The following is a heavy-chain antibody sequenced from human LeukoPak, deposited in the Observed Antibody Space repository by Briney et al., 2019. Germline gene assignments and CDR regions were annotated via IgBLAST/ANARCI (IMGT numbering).Heavy chain of an antibody. V-gene: IGHV3-21*01. D-gene: IGHD3-9*01. CDR1: GFTFSSYS. CDR2: ISSSSSYI. J-gene: IGHJ4*02. CDR3: ARGPRGILTGYYFDY. Sequence: GGSLRLSCAVSGFTFSSYSMNWVRQAPGKGLEWVSSISSSSSYIYYADSVKGRFTISRDNSKSTLYLQMNSPRAEDTAVYYCARGPRGILTGYYFDYWGQGTLVTVSS.